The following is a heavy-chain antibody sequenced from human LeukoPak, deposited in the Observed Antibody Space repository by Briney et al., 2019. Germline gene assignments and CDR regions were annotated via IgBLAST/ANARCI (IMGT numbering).Heavy chain of an antibody. CDR2: ISGSGGIT. Sequence: GGSLRLSCAASGFTFSSYAMSWVRQAPGKGLEWVSAISGSGGITYYADSVKGRFTISRDNSKNTLYLQMNSLRAEDTAVYYCARSTVTTPYYFDYGGEGTLVTVSP. V-gene: IGHV3-23*01. CDR3: ARSTVTTPYYFDY. CDR1: GFTFSSYA. D-gene: IGHD4-17*01. J-gene: IGHJ4*02.